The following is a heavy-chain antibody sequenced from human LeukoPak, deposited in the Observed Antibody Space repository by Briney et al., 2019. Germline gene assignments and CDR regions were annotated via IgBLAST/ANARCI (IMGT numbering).Heavy chain of an antibody. Sequence: SETLSLTCTVSRGSISSYYWSWIRQPAGKGLEWIGRIYTSGSTNYNPSLKSRVTMSVDTSKNQFSLKLSSVTAADTAVYYCARYPGTTWSRYYFDYWGQGTLVTVSS. D-gene: IGHD1-7*01. CDR2: IYTSGST. V-gene: IGHV4-4*07. J-gene: IGHJ4*02. CDR1: RGSISSYY. CDR3: ARYPGTTWSRYYFDY.